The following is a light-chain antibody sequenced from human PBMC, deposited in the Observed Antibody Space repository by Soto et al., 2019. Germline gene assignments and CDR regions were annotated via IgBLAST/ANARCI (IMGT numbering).Light chain of an antibody. J-gene: IGLJ1*01. V-gene: IGLV2-14*03. Sequence: QPASVSWSPGQSITISCAGTSSDVGGYNYVSWYQQLPGKAPQLVIYDVTHRPSGVSDRFSGSRSGNTASLTISGLQAEDEADYYCTSFTSGSTPYVLGTGTKVTVL. CDR3: TSFTSGSTPYV. CDR1: SSDVGGYNY. CDR2: DVT.